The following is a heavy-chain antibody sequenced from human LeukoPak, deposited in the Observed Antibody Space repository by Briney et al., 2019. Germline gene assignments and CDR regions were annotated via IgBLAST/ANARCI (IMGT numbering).Heavy chain of an antibody. D-gene: IGHD2-15*01. CDR1: GYTFTGYY. Sequence: ASVKVSCKASGYTFTGYYMHWVRQAPGQGLEWMEWINPNSGGTNYAQKFQGRVTMTRDTSISTAYMELSRLRSDDTAVYYCAREHCSGGSCYHDYWGQGTLVTVSS. CDR3: AREHCSGGSCYHDY. J-gene: IGHJ4*02. V-gene: IGHV1-2*02. CDR2: INPNSGGT.